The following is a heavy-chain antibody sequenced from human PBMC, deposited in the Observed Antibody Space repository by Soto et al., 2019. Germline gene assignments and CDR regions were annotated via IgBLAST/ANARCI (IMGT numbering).Heavy chain of an antibody. Sequence: SVKVSCKASGYTFTTYYIHWVRQAPGQGLEWMGRIIPILGIANYAQKFQGRVTITADKSTSTAYMELSSLRSEDTAVYYCARGLSSRGAFDIWGQGTMVTVSS. CDR1: GYTFTTYY. V-gene: IGHV1-69*04. CDR3: ARGLSSRGAFDI. D-gene: IGHD2-2*01. CDR2: IIPILGIA. J-gene: IGHJ3*02.